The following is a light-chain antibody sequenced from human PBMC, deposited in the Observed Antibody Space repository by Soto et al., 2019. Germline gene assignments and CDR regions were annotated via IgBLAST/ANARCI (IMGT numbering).Light chain of an antibody. J-gene: IGKJ1*01. Sequence: EIVMTQSPSTLSVSPGERATLSCRASQSVNTNLAWYQQKPGQAPRLLIYEASTRATGIPARFSGSGSGTEFTLTISSLQSEDFAVYYCQQSNNWPWTFGQGTKVDI. CDR3: QQSNNWPWT. V-gene: IGKV3-15*01. CDR2: EAS. CDR1: QSVNTN.